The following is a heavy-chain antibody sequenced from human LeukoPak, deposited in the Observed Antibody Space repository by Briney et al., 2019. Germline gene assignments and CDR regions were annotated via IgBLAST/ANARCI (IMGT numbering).Heavy chain of an antibody. V-gene: IGHV4-39*07. CDR3: ARENIVSTRDFDY. D-gene: IGHD5/OR15-5a*01. Sequence: SETLSLTCTVSGGSINTGDYYWTWIRQPPGKGLEWVGSPFYTGNTYYNPSLKTRVTISIDTSKNQFSLKLSSVTAADTAVYYCARENIVSTRDFDYWGQGTLVTVSS. CDR1: GGSINTGDYY. CDR2: PFYTGNT. J-gene: IGHJ4*02.